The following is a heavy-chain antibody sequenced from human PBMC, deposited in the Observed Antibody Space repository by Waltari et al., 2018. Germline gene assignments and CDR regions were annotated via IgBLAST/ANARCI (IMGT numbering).Heavy chain of an antibody. D-gene: IGHD5-12*01. CDR1: DGTLGNDY. V-gene: IGHV4-4*07. CDR3: ARDWAHGYGRGYEHYYYYMDV. Sequence: QVQLQVSGPGLVKPSETLSLTCSVSDGTLGNDYWAWIRQSAGKGREWIGRIHSCGKTNYNPSVQSRVTMSVDTSKNQIFLNLRSVTAADTAVYYCARDWAHGYGRGYEHYYYYMDVWGKGMTVTVS. J-gene: IGHJ6*03. CDR2: IHSCGKT.